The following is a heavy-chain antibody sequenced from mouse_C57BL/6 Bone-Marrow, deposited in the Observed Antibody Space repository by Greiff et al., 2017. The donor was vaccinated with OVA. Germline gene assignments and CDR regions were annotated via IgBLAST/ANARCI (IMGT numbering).Heavy chain of an antibody. CDR1: GFNIKDVY. CDR3: TSRGYFDY. CDR2: IDPENGDT. Sequence: EVQLHQSGAELVRPGASVKLSCTASGFNIKDVYMHWVKQRPEQGLEWIGWIDPENGDTEYASKFQGKATITADTSSNTAYLQLSSLTSEDTAVYYCTSRGYFDYWGQGTTLTVSS. J-gene: IGHJ2*01. V-gene: IGHV14-4*01.